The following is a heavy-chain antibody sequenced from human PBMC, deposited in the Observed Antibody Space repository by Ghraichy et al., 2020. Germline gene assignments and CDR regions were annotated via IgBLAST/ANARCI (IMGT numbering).Heavy chain of an antibody. CDR1: GGSFSGYY. Sequence: GSLRLSCAVYGGSFSGYYWSWIRQPPGKGLEWIGEINHSGSTNYNPSLKSRVTISVDTSKNQFSLKLSSVTAADTAVYYCARVGTVTTSNDYWGQGTLVTVSS. V-gene: IGHV4-34*01. J-gene: IGHJ4*02. D-gene: IGHD4-17*01. CDR3: ARVGTVTTSNDY. CDR2: INHSGST.